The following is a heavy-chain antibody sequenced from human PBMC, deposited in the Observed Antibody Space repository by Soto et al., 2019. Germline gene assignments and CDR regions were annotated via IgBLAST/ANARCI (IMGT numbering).Heavy chain of an antibody. CDR1: GGSISSGGYY. J-gene: IGHJ4*02. D-gene: IGHD2-2*01. CDR2: IYYSGST. CDR3: AATPRPRTNIVLVPAARRRVYFDS. V-gene: IGHV4-31*03. Sequence: QVQLQESGPGLVKPSQTLSLTCTVSGGSISSGGYYWSWIRQHPGKGLEWIGYIYYSGSTYYNPSLKSRLTISVDTSKHQFSLRLSSVTAADTAVYYCAATPRPRTNIVLVPAARRRVYFDSWGQGTLVTVSS.